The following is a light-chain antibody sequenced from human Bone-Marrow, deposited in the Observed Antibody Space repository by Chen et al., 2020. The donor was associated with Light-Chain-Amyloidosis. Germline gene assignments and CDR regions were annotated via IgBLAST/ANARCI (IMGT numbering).Light chain of an antibody. Sequence: SYVLTQPSSVSVAPGQTATIACGGNNIGSTSVHWYQQTPGHAPLLVVYDDSDRPSGIPQRVSGSNSGNTATLTISRVEAGDEADYYCQVWDRSSDRPVFGGGTKLTVL. CDR1: NIGSTS. J-gene: IGLJ3*02. CDR3: QVWDRSSDRPV. V-gene: IGLV3-21*02. CDR2: DDS.